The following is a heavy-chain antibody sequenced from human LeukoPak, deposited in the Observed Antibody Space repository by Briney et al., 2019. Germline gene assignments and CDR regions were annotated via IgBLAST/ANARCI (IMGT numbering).Heavy chain of an antibody. CDR3: GGEWELLRSSFDY. J-gene: IGHJ4*02. CDR2: ISYDGSNK. Sequence: GRSLRLSCAASGFTFSSYGMHWVRQAPGKGLEWVAVISYDGSNKYYADSVKGRFTISRDNSKNTLYLQMNSLRAEDTAVYYCGGEWELLRSSFDYWGQGTLVTVSS. D-gene: IGHD1-26*01. CDR1: GFTFSSYG. V-gene: IGHV3-30*03.